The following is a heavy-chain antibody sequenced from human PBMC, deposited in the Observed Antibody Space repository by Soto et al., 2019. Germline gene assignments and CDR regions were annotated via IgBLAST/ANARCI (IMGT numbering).Heavy chain of an antibody. CDR3: ATLRDCSSTSCYYNWFDP. V-gene: IGHV3-21*01. J-gene: IGHJ5*02. Sequence: GGSLRLSCAASGFTFSSYSMNWVRQAPGKGLEWVSSISSSSSYIYYADSVKGRFTISRDNAKNSLYLQMNSLRTEDTAVYYCATLRDCSSTSCYYNWFDPWGQGTLVTVSS. D-gene: IGHD2-2*01. CDR2: ISSSSSYI. CDR1: GFTFSSYS.